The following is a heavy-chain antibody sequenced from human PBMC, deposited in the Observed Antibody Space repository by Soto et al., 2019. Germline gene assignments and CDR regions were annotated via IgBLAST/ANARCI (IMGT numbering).Heavy chain of an antibody. J-gene: IGHJ4*02. CDR1: GFTFDDYA. CDR2: ISWNSGRI. CDR3: AKGRPAVDFIVRGVAFDY. D-gene: IGHD3-10*01. Sequence: GGSLRLSCAASGFTFDDYAMHWVRQAPGKGLEWVSGISWNSGRIGYADSVKGRFTISRDNAKNSLYLQMNSLRAEDTALYYCAKGRPAVDFIVRGVAFDYWGQGTLVTVSS. V-gene: IGHV3-9*01.